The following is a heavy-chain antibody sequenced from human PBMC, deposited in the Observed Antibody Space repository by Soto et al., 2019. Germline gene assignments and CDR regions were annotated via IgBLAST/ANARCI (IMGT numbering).Heavy chain of an antibody. CDR3: AGDFPGDPYY. V-gene: IGHV1-18*01. Sequence: QVQLVQSGAEVKKPGASVKVSCKASGYTFTSYGISWVRQAPGQGLEWMGWISAYNGNTNYAQKLQGRVTMTTDTPTRKAYMERRSLRSDATAVYSCAGDFPGDPYYWGQGPLVTVPS. D-gene: IGHD3-10*01. CDR1: GYTFTSYG. CDR2: ISAYNGNT. J-gene: IGHJ4*02.